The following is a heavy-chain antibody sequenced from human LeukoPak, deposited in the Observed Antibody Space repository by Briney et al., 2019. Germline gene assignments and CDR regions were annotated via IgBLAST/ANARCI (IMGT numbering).Heavy chain of an antibody. J-gene: IGHJ4*02. CDR2: IWYDGSNK. Sequence: PGRSLRLSCAASGFTFSSYGMRWVRQAPGKGLEWVAVIWYDGSNKYYADSVKGRFTISRDNSKNTLYLQMNSLRAEDTAVYYCASGGPDYYDSSGYYPSPPDYWGQGTLVTVSS. CDR1: GFTFSSYG. D-gene: IGHD3-22*01. CDR3: ASGGPDYYDSSGYYPSPPDY. V-gene: IGHV3-33*01.